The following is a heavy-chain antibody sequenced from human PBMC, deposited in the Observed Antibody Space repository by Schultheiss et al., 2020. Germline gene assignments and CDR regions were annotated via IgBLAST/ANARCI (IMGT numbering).Heavy chain of an antibody. J-gene: IGHJ4*02. Sequence: GGSLRLSCDASGFTFNSHRMNWVRQAPGKGLEWVSSISITSSYIYYADSVKGRFTVSRDNAENSLYLQMNSLRAEDTAVYYCARGGRDGYKFDYWGQGTLVTVSS. CDR1: GFTFNSHR. V-gene: IGHV3-21*01. CDR2: ISITSSYI. D-gene: IGHD5-24*01. CDR3: ARGGRDGYKFDY.